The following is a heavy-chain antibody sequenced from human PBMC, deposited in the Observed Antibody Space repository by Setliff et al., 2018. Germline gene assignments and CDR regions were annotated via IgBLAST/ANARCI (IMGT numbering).Heavy chain of an antibody. J-gene: IGHJ6*03. CDR3: ARMAVRVASRPSRPLDYYYYMDF. V-gene: IGHV4-39*02. D-gene: IGHD6-6*01. CDR2: SDYRGNT. CDR1: GGPISSSNYY. Sequence: SETLSLTCTVSGGPISSSNYYWGWIRQPTGKGLEWIGSSDYRGNTHDNPSLRSRVTMSVDTSKSHFSLRLSSLTAADTAVYYCARMAVRVASRPSRPLDYYYYMDFWGKGATVTVSS.